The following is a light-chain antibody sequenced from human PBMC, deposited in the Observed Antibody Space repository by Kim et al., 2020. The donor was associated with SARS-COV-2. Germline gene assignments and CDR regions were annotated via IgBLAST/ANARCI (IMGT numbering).Light chain of an antibody. CDR1: QSVSSNY. CDR2: CAS. V-gene: IGKV3-20*01. Sequence: EIVLTQSPGTLSLSPGERATLSCRASQSVSSNYLAWYQQAPGQAPRILIYCASNRATGAPDRFSGSGSGTDFTLTIARLEPEDFAVYYCQQYGTSPYTFGQGTKLEI. CDR3: QQYGTSPYT. J-gene: IGKJ2*01.